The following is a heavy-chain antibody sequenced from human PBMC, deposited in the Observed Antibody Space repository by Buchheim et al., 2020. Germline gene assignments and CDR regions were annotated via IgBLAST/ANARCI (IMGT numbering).Heavy chain of an antibody. Sequence: EVQLVESGGGLVQPGGSLKLSCAASGFTFSSYDMHWVRQATGKGLEWVSAIGTAGDTYYPGSVKGRFTISRDNSKNTLFLQMNSLRVEDTAVFYCVGDPPNSGYAFDIWGQGT. CDR2: IGTAGDT. CDR1: GFTFSSYD. J-gene: IGHJ3*02. D-gene: IGHD1-26*01. V-gene: IGHV3-13*01. CDR3: VGDPPNSGYAFDI.